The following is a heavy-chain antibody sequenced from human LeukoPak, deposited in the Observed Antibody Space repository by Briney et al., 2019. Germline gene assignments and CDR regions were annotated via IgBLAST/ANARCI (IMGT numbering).Heavy chain of an antibody. CDR3: ARATYSSSKIDY. V-gene: IGHV3-74*01. J-gene: IGHJ4*02. Sequence: GGSLRLSCVASGFTFSSHWMHWVRQAPGKGLVWVSRINSDGSGTSYADSVKGRFAISRDNAKNTLYLQMNSLRAEDTAVYYCARATYSSSKIDYWGQGTLVTVSS. CDR2: INSDGSGT. D-gene: IGHD6-13*01. CDR1: GFTFSSHW.